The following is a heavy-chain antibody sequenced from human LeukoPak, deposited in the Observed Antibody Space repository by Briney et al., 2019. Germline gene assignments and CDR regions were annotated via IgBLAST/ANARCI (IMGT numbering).Heavy chain of an antibody. CDR2: IYYSGST. J-gene: IGHJ4*02. D-gene: IGHD3-16*01. CDR3: ARVITVRGVIFDY. Sequence: SETPSLTCTVSGGSFNTYYWSWIRQPPGKGLEWLGYIYYSGSTNYNPSLKSRVTISVDTSKNQFSLKLSSVTAADTAVYYCARVITVRGVIFDYWGQGTLVTVSS. V-gene: IGHV4-59*01. CDR1: GGSFNTYY.